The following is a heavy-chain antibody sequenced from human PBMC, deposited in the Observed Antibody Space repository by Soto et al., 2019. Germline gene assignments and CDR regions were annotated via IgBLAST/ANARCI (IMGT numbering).Heavy chain of an antibody. D-gene: IGHD1-1*01. Sequence: SETLSLTCTVSGGSISSSSYYWGWIRQPPGKGLEWIGSIYYSGSTNYNPSLKSRVTISVDTSKNQFSLKLSSVTAADTAVYYCARQARNWNYYYYYYMDVWGKGTTVTVSS. V-gene: IGHV4-39*07. CDR2: IYYSGST. CDR3: ARQARNWNYYYYYYMDV. J-gene: IGHJ6*03. CDR1: GGSISSSSYY.